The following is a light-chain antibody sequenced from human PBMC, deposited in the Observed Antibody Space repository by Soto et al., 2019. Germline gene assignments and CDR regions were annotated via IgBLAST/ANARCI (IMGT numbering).Light chain of an antibody. CDR1: QSVSSN. CDR3: QQYNNWQGT. V-gene: IGKV3-15*01. CDR2: GAS. Sequence: EIVMTQSPATLSVSPGERATLSCRASQSVSSNLAWYQQKPGQAPRLLIYGASTRATGIPARFSGSGSGTEFTLTISSLQSEDSAVYYCQQYNNWQGTFGQGTRLEIK. J-gene: IGKJ5*01.